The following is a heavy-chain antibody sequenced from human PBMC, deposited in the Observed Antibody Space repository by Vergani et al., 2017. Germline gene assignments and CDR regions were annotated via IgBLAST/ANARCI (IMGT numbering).Heavy chain of an antibody. J-gene: IGHJ4*02. CDR1: GFTFSSYS. V-gene: IGHV3-48*04. D-gene: IGHD4-17*01. CDR2: ISSSSSTI. Sequence: EVQLVESGGGLVQPGGSLRLSCAASGFTFSSYSMNWVRQAPGKGLEWVSYISSSSSTIYYADSVKGRFTISRDNAKNSLYLQMNSLRAEDTAVYYCARDFTVTGGGXFDYWGQGTLVTVSS. CDR3: ARDFTVTGGGXFDY.